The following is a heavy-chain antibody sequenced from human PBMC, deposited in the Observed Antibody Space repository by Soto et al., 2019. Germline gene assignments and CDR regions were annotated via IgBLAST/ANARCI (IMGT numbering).Heavy chain of an antibody. J-gene: IGHJ4*02. CDR2: IKPGTSDI. V-gene: IGHV5-51*01. CDR3: ARQLSHICDS. CDR1: GYKFGSAW. D-gene: IGHD3-3*02. Sequence: GESLKISCKGVGYKFGSAWIGWVRQMPGKGLEWMGIIKPGTSDIRYSPSCRGHVTISADEAVSTAYLQWSSLKASDTAMYYCARQLSHICDSWGQGALVTVSS.